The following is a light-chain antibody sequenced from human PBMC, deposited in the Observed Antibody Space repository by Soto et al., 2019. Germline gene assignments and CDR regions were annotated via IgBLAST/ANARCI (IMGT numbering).Light chain of an antibody. V-gene: IGLV2-14*01. Sequence: QSVLTQPASVSGSPGQSITISCTGTSSDVGAYNYVSWYQQHPGKAPKLIIYEVSNRPSGVSNRFSGSKSGNMASLTISGLQAEDEADYHCSSYTTSSTYVFGTGTKLTVL. CDR1: SSDVGAYNY. CDR2: EVS. J-gene: IGLJ1*01. CDR3: SSYTTSSTYV.